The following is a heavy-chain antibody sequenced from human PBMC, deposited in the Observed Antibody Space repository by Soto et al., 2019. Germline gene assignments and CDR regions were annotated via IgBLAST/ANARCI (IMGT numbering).Heavy chain of an antibody. D-gene: IGHD3-16*01. V-gene: IGHV1-2*04. CDR1: GYTFTGYY. Sequence: GTLLKVSCKASGYTFTGYYMHWVRQAPGQGLEWMGWINPNSGGTNYAQKFQGWVTMTRDTSISTAYMELSRLRSDDTAVYYCAKDGNWLDAYYDVWGQGTPVTVSS. CDR2: INPNSGGT. J-gene: IGHJ4*02. CDR3: AKDGNWLDAYYDV.